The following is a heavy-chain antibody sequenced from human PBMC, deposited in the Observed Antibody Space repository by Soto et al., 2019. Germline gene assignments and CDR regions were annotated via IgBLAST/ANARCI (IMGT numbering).Heavy chain of an antibody. CDR2: ITSSGDST. Sequence: DVQLLESGGGSVHPGGSLRLACAGSGFRFSDYSMNWVRQAPGKGLEWVSYITSSGDSTYCADSVKGRFTVSRDNAKNSLFLQMNGLRDEDTAVYYCARESEDLTSNFDYWGQGTLVTVSS. CDR3: ARESEDLTSNFDY. V-gene: IGHV3-48*02. CDR1: GFRFSDYS. J-gene: IGHJ4*02.